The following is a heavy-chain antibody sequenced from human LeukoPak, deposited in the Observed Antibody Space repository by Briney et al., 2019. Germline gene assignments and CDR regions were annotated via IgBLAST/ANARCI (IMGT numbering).Heavy chain of an antibody. CDR2: IAYDGSRA. CDR3: TRYNNDHFDY. Sequence: PGRSLRLSCAGSRFTFGGYGMHWFRQTPGKGLEGVAVIAYDGSRAFYADSVKGRFTISRDNSKNTMSVQMDDLRAEDTAVYYCTRYNNDHFDYWGQGTLVTVSS. J-gene: IGHJ4*02. CDR1: RFTFGGYG. D-gene: IGHD1-1*01. V-gene: IGHV3-33*01.